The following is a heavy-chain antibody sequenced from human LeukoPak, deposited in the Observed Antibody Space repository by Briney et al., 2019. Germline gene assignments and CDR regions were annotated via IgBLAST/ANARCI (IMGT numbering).Heavy chain of an antibody. V-gene: IGHV3-30*18. CDR2: ISYDGSNK. D-gene: IGHD6-13*01. CDR1: GFTFSSYG. J-gene: IGHJ4*02. Sequence: ERSLRLSCAASGFTFSSYGMHWVRQAPGKGLECVAVISYDGSNKYYADSVKGRFTISRDNSKNTLYLQMNSLRAEDTAVYYCTKSGIAAAGSLVYFDYWGQGTLVTASS. CDR3: TKSGIAAAGSLVYFDY.